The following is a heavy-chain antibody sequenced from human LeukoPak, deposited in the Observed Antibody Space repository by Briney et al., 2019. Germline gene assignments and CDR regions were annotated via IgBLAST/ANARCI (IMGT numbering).Heavy chain of an antibody. CDR2: IYTSGST. CDR3: ARGLDYYDSSGYYYFDY. Sequence: SETPSLTCTVSGGSISSYYWSWIRQPAGKGLEWIGRIYTSGSTNYNPSLKSRVTMSVDTSKNQFSLKLSSVTAADTAVYYCARGLDYYDSSGYYYFDYWGQGTLVTVSS. V-gene: IGHV4-4*07. CDR1: GGSISSYY. D-gene: IGHD3-22*01. J-gene: IGHJ4*02.